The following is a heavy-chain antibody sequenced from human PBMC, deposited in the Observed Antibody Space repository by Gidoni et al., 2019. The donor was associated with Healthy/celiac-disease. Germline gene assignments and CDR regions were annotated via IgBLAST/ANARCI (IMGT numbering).Heavy chain of an antibody. Sequence: QVQLVQSGAAVKKPGSSVKVSCKASGGTFSSYAIRWVRQAPGQGLEWMGGIIPIFCNANYAQKFQGRGTNAAGGSTGNAYMELSSLGFEGTGVYYWGRGGDRSGWYWAFGILGQGTIVTVSS. D-gene: IGHD6-19*01. V-gene: IGHV1-69*01. CDR1: GGTFSSYA. J-gene: IGHJ3*02. CDR2: IIPIFCNA. CDR3: GRGGDRSGWYWAFGI.